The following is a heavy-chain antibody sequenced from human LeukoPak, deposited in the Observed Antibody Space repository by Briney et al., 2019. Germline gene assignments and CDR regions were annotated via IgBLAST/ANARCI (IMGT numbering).Heavy chain of an antibody. CDR2: ISAYNGYT. Sequence: ASVKVSCKASGYTFTSYGISWVRQAPGQGLEWIGWISAYNGYTNYAQKLQGRVTMTTDTSTSTAYMELRSLRSDDTAVYYCARTPSTSETAAGSFDYWGQGTLVTVSS. CDR3: ARTPSTSETAAGSFDY. CDR1: GYTFTSYG. J-gene: IGHJ4*02. D-gene: IGHD6-13*01. V-gene: IGHV1-18*01.